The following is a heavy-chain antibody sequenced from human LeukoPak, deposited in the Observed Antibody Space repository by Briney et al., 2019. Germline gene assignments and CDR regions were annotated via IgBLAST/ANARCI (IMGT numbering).Heavy chain of an antibody. CDR3: ARGVAVASWFDP. CDR1: GGSISSYY. V-gene: IGHV4-59*01. D-gene: IGHD6-19*01. Sequence: SETLSLTCTVSGGSISSYYWSWIRQPPGKGLEWIGYIYYSGSTNYNPSLKSRVTISVDTSKNQFSQKLSSVTAADTAVYYCARGVAVASWFDPWGQGTLVTVPS. CDR2: IYYSGST. J-gene: IGHJ5*02.